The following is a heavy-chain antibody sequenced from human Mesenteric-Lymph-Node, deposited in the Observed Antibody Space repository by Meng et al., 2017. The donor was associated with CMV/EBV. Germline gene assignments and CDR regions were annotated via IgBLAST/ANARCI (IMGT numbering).Heavy chain of an antibody. Sequence: CAFSGGSVSSGDYSWSWVRQPPGKGLEWIGYIYHSGSANYNPSLKSRVTISVDRSKNQFSLKLSSVTAADTAVYYCAGSGYSYEFDYWGRGTLVTVSS. J-gene: IGHJ4*02. CDR1: GGSVSSGDYS. CDR2: IYHSGSA. V-gene: IGHV4-30-2*01. CDR3: AGSGYSYEFDY. D-gene: IGHD5-18*01.